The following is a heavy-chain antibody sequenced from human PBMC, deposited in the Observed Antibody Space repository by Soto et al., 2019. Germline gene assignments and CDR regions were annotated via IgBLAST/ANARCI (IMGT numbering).Heavy chain of an antibody. CDR3: AKESVTTLVPYYSYGMDV. V-gene: IGHV3-23*01. Sequence: EVQLLESGGGLVQPGGSLRLSCAASGFTFSSYAMSWVRQAPGKGLEWVSAISGSGGSTYYADSVKGRFTISRDNSKNTLYLQMNSLRAEDTAVYYCAKESVTTLVPYYSYGMDVWGQGTTVTVSS. D-gene: IGHD4-17*01. CDR1: GFTFSSYA. CDR2: ISGSGGST. J-gene: IGHJ6*02.